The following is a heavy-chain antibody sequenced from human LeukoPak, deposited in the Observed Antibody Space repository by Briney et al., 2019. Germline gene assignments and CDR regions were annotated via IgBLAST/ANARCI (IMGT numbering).Heavy chain of an antibody. J-gene: IGHJ4*02. Sequence: GGSLRLSCAASGFTVSSNYMSWVRQAPGKGLEWVSVIYSGGSTYYADSVKGRFTTSRHNSKNTLYLQMSSLRAEDTAVYYCARDIAVAGTLIDYWGQGTLVTVSS. CDR2: IYSGGST. V-gene: IGHV3-53*04. CDR3: ARDIAVAGTLIDY. CDR1: GFTVSSNY. D-gene: IGHD6-19*01.